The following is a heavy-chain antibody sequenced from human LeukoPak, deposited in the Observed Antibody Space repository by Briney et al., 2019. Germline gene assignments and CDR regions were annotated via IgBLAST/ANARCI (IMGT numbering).Heavy chain of an antibody. CDR2: SYYSGYN. CDR1: GDSISSSSYY. Sequence: SETLSLTCTVSGDSISSSSYYWGWLRQPPGKGLEWIGSSYYSGYNYYNPSFKGRVTITIDTSKNQFSLKLSSVTAEDTAVYYCARSPSSGYCYGGDGVLYRVIWGQGTMVTVSS. J-gene: IGHJ3*02. V-gene: IGHV4-39*07. CDR3: ARSPSSGYCYGGDGVLYRVI. D-gene: IGHD3-22*01.